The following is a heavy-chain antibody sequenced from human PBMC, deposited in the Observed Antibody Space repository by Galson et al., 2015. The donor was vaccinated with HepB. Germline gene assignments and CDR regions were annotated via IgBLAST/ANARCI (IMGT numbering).Heavy chain of an antibody. V-gene: IGHV1-18*01. CDR2: ISTHSGDT. CDR1: GYTFTSNG. CDR3: ARDRNYICDS. J-gene: IGHJ4*02. Sequence: QSGAEVKKPGESLKISCKASGYTFTSNGLSWVRQAPGQGLEWMGWISTHSGDTKSAQKFQGRLIMTTDTSTATAYMELRSLTSDDTAVYYCARDRNYICDSWGQGTLVTVSS. D-gene: IGHD1-7*01.